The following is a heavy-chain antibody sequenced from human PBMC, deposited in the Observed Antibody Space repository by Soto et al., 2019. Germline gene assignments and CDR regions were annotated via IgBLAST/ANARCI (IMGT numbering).Heavy chain of an antibody. CDR1: GGTFSSYA. D-gene: IGHD5-12*01. J-gene: IGHJ4*02. V-gene: IGHV1-69*12. CDR2: IIPIFGTA. Sequence: QVQLVQSGAEVKKPGSSVKVSCKASGGTFSSYAISWVRQAPGQGLEWMGGIIPIFGTANYAQKFQGRVTITADESTSTAYMELSSLRSEDTAVYYCVREIVATIRSDSYYFDYWGQGTLVTVSS. CDR3: VREIVATIRSDSYYFDY.